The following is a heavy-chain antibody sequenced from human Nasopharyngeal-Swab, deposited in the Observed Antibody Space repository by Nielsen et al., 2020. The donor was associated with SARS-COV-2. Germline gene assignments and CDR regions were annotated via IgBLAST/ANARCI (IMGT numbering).Heavy chain of an antibody. CDR2: IIPIFGTP. CDR1: GGIFSSYA. D-gene: IGHD3-10*01. Sequence: SVKVSCKASGGIFSSYAISWVRQAPGQGLEWMGGIIPIFGTPNYAQEFQGSVTISADESTSTAYMELSSLRSEDTAVYYCARASDGSENCDYFDYWGQGTLVTVSS. CDR3: ARASDGSENCDYFDY. J-gene: IGHJ4*02. V-gene: IGHV1-69*13.